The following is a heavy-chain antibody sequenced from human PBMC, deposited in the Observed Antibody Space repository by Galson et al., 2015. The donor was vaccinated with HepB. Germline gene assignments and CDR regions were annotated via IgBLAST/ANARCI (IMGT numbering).Heavy chain of an antibody. D-gene: IGHD6-25*01. CDR1: GFTFSRYW. Sequence: SLRLSCAASGFTFSRYWMSWVRQAPGKGLEWVANIDQDESEKYYMGSVKGRFTISRDNAKNSLYLQMDSLRAEDTATYYCARGDENSGDYWGQGTLVIVSS. V-gene: IGHV3-7*03. J-gene: IGHJ4*02. CDR2: IDQDESEK. CDR3: ARGDENSGDY.